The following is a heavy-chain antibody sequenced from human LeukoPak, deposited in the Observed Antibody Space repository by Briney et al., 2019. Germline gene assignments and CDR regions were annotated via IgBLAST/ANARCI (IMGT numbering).Heavy chain of an antibody. CDR1: GGSISSGSYY. J-gene: IGHJ4*02. Sequence: PSQTLSLTCTVSGGSISSGSYYWSWIRQPAGKGLEWVGRISTSGGTYYNPSRKGRVTISVDTSKSQFSLKLRSAPPADTAVYSCERHITRLRPFDYGGQGTLVTVSS. V-gene: IGHV4-61*02. CDR2: ISTSGGT. CDR3: ERHITRLRPFDY. D-gene: IGHD1-20*01.